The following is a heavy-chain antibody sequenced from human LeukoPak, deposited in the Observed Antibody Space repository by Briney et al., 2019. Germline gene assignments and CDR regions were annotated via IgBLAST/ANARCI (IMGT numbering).Heavy chain of an antibody. V-gene: IGHV3-21*01. J-gene: IGHJ4*02. D-gene: IGHD5-12*01. CDR2: ISSSSSYI. Sequence: GGSLRLSCAASGFTFSSYSMNWVRQAPGKGLEWVSSISSSSSYIYYADSVKGRFTISRDNAKNSLYLQMNSLRAEDTAVYYCAIGRYSGHDWEESFDYWGQGTLVTVSS. CDR1: GFTFSSYS. CDR3: AIGRYSGHDWEESFDY.